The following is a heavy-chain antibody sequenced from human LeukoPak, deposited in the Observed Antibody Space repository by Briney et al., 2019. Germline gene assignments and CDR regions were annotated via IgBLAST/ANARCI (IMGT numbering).Heavy chain of an antibody. D-gene: IGHD6-13*01. Sequence: GGSLRLSCAASGFTFSSYAMSWVRQAPGKGLEWVSAISSSGSTIYYADSVKGRFTISRDSAKNSLYLQMNSLGAEDTAVYYCARSRGAYSSSPFDYWGQGTLVTVSS. CDR2: ISSSGSTI. CDR3: ARSRGAYSSSPFDY. J-gene: IGHJ4*02. V-gene: IGHV3-48*03. CDR1: GFTFSSYA.